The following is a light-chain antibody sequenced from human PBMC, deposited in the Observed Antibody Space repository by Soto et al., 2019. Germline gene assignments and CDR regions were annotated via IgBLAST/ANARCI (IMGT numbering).Light chain of an antibody. J-gene: IGLJ3*02. CDR1: SSNVSSNT. Sequence: QSVLTQPPSASGTPGQRVTISCSGSSSNVSSNTVSWYQQLPGTAPKVLIYSDDQRPSGVPDRFSGSRSGSSASLAISGLQSGDEADYYCASWEDSLNGWVIGGGTKVTVL. CDR2: SDD. V-gene: IGLV1-44*01. CDR3: ASWEDSLNGWV.